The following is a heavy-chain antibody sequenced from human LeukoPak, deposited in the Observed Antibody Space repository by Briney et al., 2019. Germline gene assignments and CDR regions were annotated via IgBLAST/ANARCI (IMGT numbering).Heavy chain of an antibody. CDR1: GGSISSYY. CDR3: ARDGPNYYDSSGYPNDYWYFDL. D-gene: IGHD3-22*01. V-gene: IGHV4-59*12. CDR2: IYYSGST. J-gene: IGHJ2*01. Sequence: SETLSLTCTVSGGSISSYYWSWIRQPPGKGLEWIRYIYYSGSTYYNPSLKSRVTISVNTSKNQFSLKLSSVTAADTAVYYCARDGPNYYDSSGYPNDYWYFDLWGRGTLVTVSS.